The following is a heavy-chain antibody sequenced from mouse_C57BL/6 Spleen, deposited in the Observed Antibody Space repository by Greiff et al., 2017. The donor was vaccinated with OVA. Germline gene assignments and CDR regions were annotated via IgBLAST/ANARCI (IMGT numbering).Heavy chain of an antibody. CDR1: GYAFSSSW. J-gene: IGHJ1*03. V-gene: IGHV1-82*01. CDR2: IYPGDGDT. Sequence: VKPGASVKISCKASGYAFSSSWMNWVKQRPGKGLEWIGRIYPGDGDTNYNGKFKGKATLTADKSSSTAYMQLSSLTSEDSAVYFCARSITTVVARYFDVWGTGTTVTVSS. D-gene: IGHD1-1*01. CDR3: ARSITTVVARYFDV.